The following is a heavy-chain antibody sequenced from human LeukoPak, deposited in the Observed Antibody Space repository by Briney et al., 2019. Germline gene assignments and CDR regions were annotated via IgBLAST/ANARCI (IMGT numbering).Heavy chain of an antibody. Sequence: SETLSLTCAVYGGSFSGYYWGWIRQPPGKGLEWIGEINHSGSTNYNPSLKSRVTISVDTSKNQFSLKLSSVTAADTAVYYCARGHSSGWYRYYFDYWGQGTLVTVSS. D-gene: IGHD6-19*01. J-gene: IGHJ4*02. V-gene: IGHV4-34*01. CDR3: ARGHSSGWYRYYFDY. CDR2: INHSGST. CDR1: GGSFSGYY.